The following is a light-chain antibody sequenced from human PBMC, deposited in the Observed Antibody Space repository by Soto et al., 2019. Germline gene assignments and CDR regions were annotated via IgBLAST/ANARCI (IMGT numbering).Light chain of an antibody. Sequence: EIVMTQSPDTLSVSPGEIATLSCRASQSVSSNLAWYQQNPGQAPRLLIYGASTRATGIPARFSGSGSGTEFTLTISSLQSEDFAVFHCQQYNNWPYTFGQGTKLELK. J-gene: IGKJ2*01. CDR1: QSVSSN. CDR3: QQYNNWPYT. V-gene: IGKV3-15*01. CDR2: GAS.